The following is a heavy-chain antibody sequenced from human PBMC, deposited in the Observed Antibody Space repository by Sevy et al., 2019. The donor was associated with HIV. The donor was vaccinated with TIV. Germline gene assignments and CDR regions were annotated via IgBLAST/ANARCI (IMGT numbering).Heavy chain of an antibody. D-gene: IGHD2-2*01. CDR2: VSYDGSTK. V-gene: IGHV3-30-3*01. J-gene: IGHJ4*02. Sequence: GGSLRLSCAASGFTFSAYAMHWVRQAPGKGLEWVAAVSYDGSTKFYTDSVKDRFTISRDKSKNTLYMQMISLRGEDTAVYYNDRDDASVPSMHLDYWGQGALVTVSS. CDR3: DRDDASVPSMHLDY. CDR1: GFTFSAYA.